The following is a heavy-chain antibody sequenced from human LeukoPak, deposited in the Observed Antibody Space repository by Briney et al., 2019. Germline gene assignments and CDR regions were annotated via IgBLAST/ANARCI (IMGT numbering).Heavy chain of an antibody. CDR3: AKDPLRGYSYGPFDY. CDR1: GFAFSSYG. V-gene: IGHV3-30*02. Sequence: GGSLRLSCAASGFAFSSYGMHWVRQAPGKGLEWVAFIRYDGSNKYYADSVKGRFTISRDNSKNTLYLQMNSLRAEDTAVYYCAKDPLRGYSYGPFDYWGQGTLVTVSS. J-gene: IGHJ4*02. CDR2: IRYDGSNK. D-gene: IGHD5-18*01.